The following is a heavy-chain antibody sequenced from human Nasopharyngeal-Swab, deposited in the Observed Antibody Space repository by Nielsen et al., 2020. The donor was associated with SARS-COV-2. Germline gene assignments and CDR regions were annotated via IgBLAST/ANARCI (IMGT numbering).Heavy chain of an antibody. CDR2: INHSGST. V-gene: IGHV4-34*01. CDR3: ARGLSGIVPAPILGLGPYYYYYYMDV. Sequence: REAPGKGPEWIAEINHSGSTNYNPSLKSRVALSVDTSMNQVSLEVSSVTAADTAVYYCARGLSGIVPAPILGLGPYYYYYYMDVWGKGTTVTVSS. J-gene: IGHJ6*03. D-gene: IGHD2-2*01.